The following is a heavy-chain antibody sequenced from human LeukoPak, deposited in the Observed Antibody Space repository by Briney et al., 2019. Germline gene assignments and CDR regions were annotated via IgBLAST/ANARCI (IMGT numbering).Heavy chain of an antibody. CDR2: IYPGDSDT. Sequence: GESLKISCKGSGYSFTSYWIGWVRQMPGKGLAGMGIIYPGDSDTRYSPSFQGPVPISADQSISTAYLQWSSLKASDTAMYYCARLLTGPFDYGGRGPRVTVSS. D-gene: IGHD7-27*01. V-gene: IGHV5-51*01. J-gene: IGHJ4*02. CDR3: ARLLTGPFDY. CDR1: GYSFTSYW.